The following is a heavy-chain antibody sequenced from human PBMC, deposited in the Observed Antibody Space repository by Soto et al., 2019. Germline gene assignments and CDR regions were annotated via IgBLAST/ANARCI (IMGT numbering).Heavy chain of an antibody. V-gene: IGHV4-59*01. D-gene: IGHD2-2*01. J-gene: IGHJ5*02. CDR3: AREIVVVPAAISGWFDP. CDR2: IYYSGST. Sequence: SETLSLTCTVSGGSISSYYWSWIRQPPGKGLEWIGYIYYSGSTNYNPSLKSRVTISVDTSKNQFSLKLSSVTAADTAVYYCAREIVVVPAAISGWFDPWGQGTLVTVSS. CDR1: GGSISSYY.